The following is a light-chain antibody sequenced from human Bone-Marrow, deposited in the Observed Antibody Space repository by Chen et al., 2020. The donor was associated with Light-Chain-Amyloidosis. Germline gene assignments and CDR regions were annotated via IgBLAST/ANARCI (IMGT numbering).Light chain of an antibody. J-gene: IGLJ1*01. CDR2: EVT. Sequence: QSALTQPASVSGSPGQPTTIPCTGTSSDVGGDNHVSWYQQQPDKAPKLMIYEVTNRPSWVPDRFYGSKSDNTASLTSSGLQHEDEADYFGSSYTITNTIVFGSGTRVTVL. CDR1: SSDVGGDNH. V-gene: IGLV2-14*01. CDR3: SSYTITNTIV.